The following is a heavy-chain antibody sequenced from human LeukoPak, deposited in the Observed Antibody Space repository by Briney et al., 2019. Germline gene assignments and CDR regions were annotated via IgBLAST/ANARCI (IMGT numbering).Heavy chain of an antibody. CDR3: ARDLWHIARYGHYMDV. D-gene: IGHD2-21*01. J-gene: IGHJ6*03. V-gene: IGHV3-73*01. Sequence: GGSLRLSCAASGFTFSGSAMHWVRQASGKGLEWVGRIRSKANSYATAYAASVKGRFTISRDDSKNTAYLQMNSLKTEDTAVYYCARDLWHIARYGHYMDVWGKGTTVTISS. CDR2: IRSKANSYAT. CDR1: GFTFSGSA.